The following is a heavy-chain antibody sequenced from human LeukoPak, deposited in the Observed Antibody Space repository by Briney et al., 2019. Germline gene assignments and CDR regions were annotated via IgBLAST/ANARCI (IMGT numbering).Heavy chain of an antibody. J-gene: IGHJ4*02. Sequence: GGSLRLSCAASGFTFSSYAMSWVRQAPGKGLEWVSAISGSGGSTYYADSVKGRFTISRDNSKNTLYLQMNSLRAEDTAVYYCAKDPRYSSGWYMVNYYFDYWGQGTLVTVSS. D-gene: IGHD6-19*01. V-gene: IGHV3-23*01. CDR3: AKDPRYSSGWYMVNYYFDY. CDR1: GFTFSSYA. CDR2: ISGSGGST.